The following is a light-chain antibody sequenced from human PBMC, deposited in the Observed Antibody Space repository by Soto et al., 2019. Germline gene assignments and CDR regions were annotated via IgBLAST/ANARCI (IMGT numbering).Light chain of an antibody. J-gene: IGKJ1*01. CDR2: DAS. Sequence: EIVLTQSPDTVSLSTGERATHSCRASQSVSSYLAWYQQKPGQAPRLLIYDASNRATGIPARFSGSGSGTEFTLTISSLQSEDFAVYYCQQYNNWWTFGQGTKVDIK. V-gene: IGKV3-11*01. CDR3: QQYNNWWT. CDR1: QSVSSY.